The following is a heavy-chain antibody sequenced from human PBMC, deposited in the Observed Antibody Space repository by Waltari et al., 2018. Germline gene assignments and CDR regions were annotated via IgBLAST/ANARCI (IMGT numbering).Heavy chain of an antibody. CDR3: ARRRAGSSRRDY. V-gene: IGHV4-39*07. D-gene: IGHD6-13*01. CDR2: IYYSGRT. Sequence: QLQLQESGPGLVKPSETLSLTCTVSGDSISSSNYYWGWIRQPPGKGLEWIGNIYYSGRTYYNPSIKSRVTISADTSKNQVDLKRNSVTAADTALYYWARRRAGSSRRDYWGQGTLVTVSS. CDR1: GDSISSSNYY. J-gene: IGHJ4*02.